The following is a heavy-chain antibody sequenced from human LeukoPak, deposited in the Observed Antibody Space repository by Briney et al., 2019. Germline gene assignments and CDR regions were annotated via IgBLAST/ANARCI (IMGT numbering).Heavy chain of an antibody. V-gene: IGHV4-30-4*01. CDR1: GGSISSGDYY. D-gene: IGHD2-2*01. CDR3: ARVIPDIVVVPAAIVDAFDI. CDR2: IYYSGST. J-gene: IGHJ3*02. Sequence: SQTLSLTCTVSGGSISSGDYYWSWIRQPPGKGLEWIGYIYYSGSTYYNPSLKSRVTISVDTSKNQFSLKLSSVTAADTAVYYCARVIPDIVVVPAAIVDAFDIWGQGTMVTVSS.